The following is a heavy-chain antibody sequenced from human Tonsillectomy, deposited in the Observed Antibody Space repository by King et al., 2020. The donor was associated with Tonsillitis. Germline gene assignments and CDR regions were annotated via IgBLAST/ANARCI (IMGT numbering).Heavy chain of an antibody. Sequence: QLVQSGGGLVKPGGSLRLSCAASGFTFSTYNMNWVRQAPGKGLEWVSSISSISSYKYYADSVKGRFTISRDNAKNSLLLQMNSRRATDTAVYYCASGSGITERYCSGGSCLEAPEGQHWGQGTLVTVSS. CDR1: GFTFSTYN. CDR2: ISSISSYK. J-gene: IGHJ1*01. V-gene: IGHV3-21*01. D-gene: IGHD2-15*01. CDR3: ASGSGITERYCSGGSCLEAPEGQH.